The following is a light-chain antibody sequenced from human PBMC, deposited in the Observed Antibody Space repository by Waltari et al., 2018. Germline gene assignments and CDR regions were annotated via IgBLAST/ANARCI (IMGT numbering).Light chain of an antibody. J-gene: IGKJ4*01. CDR2: KAD. CDR3: QQYNGFPLT. CDR1: HSISNW. V-gene: IGKV1-5*03. Sequence: DIQMTQSPSTLSASVGDRVTITCRASHSISNWLAWYQQKPGKGPNLLIYKADGLKSGVPSRFRGRGSGTEFTLTISSLQPDEFATYYCQQYNGFPLTFGGGTK.